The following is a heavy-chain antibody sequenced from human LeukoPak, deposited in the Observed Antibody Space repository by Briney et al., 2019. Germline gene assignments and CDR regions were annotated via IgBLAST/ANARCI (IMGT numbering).Heavy chain of an antibody. CDR3: ARDFSTYSSGWYPHY. V-gene: IGHV3-7*01. CDR2: IKQDGSEK. J-gene: IGHJ4*02. D-gene: IGHD6-19*01. CDR1: GFTFSSYW. Sequence: GGSLRLSCAASGFTFSSYWMSWVRQAPGKGLEWVANIKQDGSEKYYVDSVKGRFTISRDNAKNSLYLQMNSLRAEDTAVYYCARDFSTYSSGWYPHYWGQGTLVTVSS.